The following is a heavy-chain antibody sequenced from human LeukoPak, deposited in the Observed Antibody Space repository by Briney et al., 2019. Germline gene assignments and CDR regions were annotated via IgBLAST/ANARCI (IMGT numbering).Heavy chain of an antibody. J-gene: IGHJ4*02. CDR1: GGSFSGYY. D-gene: IGHD6-19*01. CDR2: INHSGST. V-gene: IGHV4-34*01. CDR3: AGAVPDSSGPGRGGPIDY. Sequence: SETLSLTCAVYGGSFSGYYWSGIRQPPGKGLEWIGEINHSGSTNYNPSLKSRVTISVDTSKNQFSLKLSSVTAADTAVYYCAGAVPDSSGPGRGGPIDYWGQGTLVTVSS.